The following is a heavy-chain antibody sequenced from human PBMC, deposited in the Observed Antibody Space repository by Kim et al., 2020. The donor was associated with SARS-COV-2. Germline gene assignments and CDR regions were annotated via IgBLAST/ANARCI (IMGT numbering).Heavy chain of an antibody. D-gene: IGHD6-19*01. CDR2: IYYSGST. V-gene: IGHV4-39*07. J-gene: IGHJ4*02. Sequence: SETLSLTCTVSGGSISSSSYYWGWIRQPPGKGLEWIGSIYYSGSTYYNPSLKSRVTISVDTSKNQFSLKLSSVTAADTAVYYCARAPRLLYSSGSGGFDYWGQGTLVTVSS. CDR1: GGSISSSSYY. CDR3: ARAPRLLYSSGSGGFDY.